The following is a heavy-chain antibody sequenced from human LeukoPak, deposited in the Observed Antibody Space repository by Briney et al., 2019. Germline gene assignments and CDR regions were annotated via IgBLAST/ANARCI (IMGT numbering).Heavy chain of an antibody. CDR2: IIPILGIA. J-gene: IGHJ5*02. Sequence: GASVKVSCKASGGTFSSYAISWVRQAPGQGLEWMGRIIPILGIANYAQKFQGRVTITADKSTSTAYMELSSLRSEDTAVYYCASPHAYSGSYYSPGPPKTWGQGTLVTVSS. CDR1: GGTFSSYA. D-gene: IGHD1-26*01. CDR3: ASPHAYSGSYYSPGPPKT. V-gene: IGHV1-69*04.